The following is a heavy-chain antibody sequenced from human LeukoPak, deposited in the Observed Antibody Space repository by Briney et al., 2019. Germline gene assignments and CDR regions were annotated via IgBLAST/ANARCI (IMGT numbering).Heavy chain of an antibody. Sequence: SETLSLTCAVYGGSFSGYYWSWIRQPPGKGLEWIGEINHSGSTNYNPSLKSRVTISVDTSKNQFSLKLSSVTAADTAVYYCARGVQLPQKFNYYYMDVWGKGTTVTVSS. CDR1: GGSFSGYY. D-gene: IGHD6-13*01. V-gene: IGHV4-34*01. CDR3: ARGVQLPQKFNYYYMDV. J-gene: IGHJ6*03. CDR2: INHSGST.